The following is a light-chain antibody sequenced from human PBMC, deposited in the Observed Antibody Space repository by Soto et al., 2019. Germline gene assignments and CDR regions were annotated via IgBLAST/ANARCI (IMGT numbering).Light chain of an antibody. CDR1: SSDIGAYDY. CDR2: EVR. J-gene: IGLJ2*01. V-gene: IGLV2-14*03. CDR3: GSYASATLI. Sequence: QSALTQPASVSGSPGQSITISCTGTSSDIGAYDYVSWFQQYSGKAPTLIIYEVRFRPSGVSSRFSGSKSGNTASLTISGLQTEHEADYYCGSYASATLIFGGGTKLTVL.